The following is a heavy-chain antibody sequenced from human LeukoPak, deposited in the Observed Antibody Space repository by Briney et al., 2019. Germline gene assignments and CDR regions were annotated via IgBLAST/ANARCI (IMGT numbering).Heavy chain of an antibody. CDR3: ARGIPSDY. CDR2: ISYDGRNK. J-gene: IGHJ4*02. Sequence: PGGSHRLSSASTLTTFGIYGMHWCRQAPGMGLEWVAVISYDGRNKHHADSVKGRLTIYRDNSKNTLYLQMNSLTDEDTAVYYCARGIPSDYWGQGILVTVSS. CDR1: LTTFGIYG. V-gene: IGHV3-30*03.